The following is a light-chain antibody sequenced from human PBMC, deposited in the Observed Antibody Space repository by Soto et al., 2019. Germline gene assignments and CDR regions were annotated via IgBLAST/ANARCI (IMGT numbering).Light chain of an antibody. CDR1: QSLVDSDGYTY. J-gene: IGKJ2*01. CDR2: NVS. Sequence: DIVLTQTPLSSPVTLGQPASFSCRSSQSLVDSDGYTYLSWLHQRPGQPPRLLLYNVSSRFPGVPDRVSGSGAVTDFTLTLSRVEAEDVGVYYCMQSTHFPHPFGQGTKLEIK. CDR3: MQSTHFPHP. V-gene: IGKV2-24*01.